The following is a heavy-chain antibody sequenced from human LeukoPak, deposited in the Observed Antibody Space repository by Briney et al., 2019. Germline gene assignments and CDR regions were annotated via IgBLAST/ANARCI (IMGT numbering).Heavy chain of an antibody. D-gene: IGHD3-10*01. CDR3: AGERGAFDI. CDR2: IYTSGST. CDR1: GGSISSGSYY. V-gene: IGHV4-61*02. J-gene: IGHJ3*02. Sequence: SQTLSLTCTVSGGSISSGSYYWSWIRQPAGEGLEWIGRIYTSGSTNYNPSLKSRVTISVDTSKNQFSLKLSSVTAADTAVYYCAGERGAFDIWGQGTMVTVSS.